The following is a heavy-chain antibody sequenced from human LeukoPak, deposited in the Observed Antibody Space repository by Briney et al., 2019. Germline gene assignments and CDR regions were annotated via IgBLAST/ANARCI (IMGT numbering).Heavy chain of an antibody. J-gene: IGHJ3*02. Sequence: ASVKVSCNASGYTFSDYYMHWVRQAPRQGLEWGGLINPRTGSTGYAQKFQGRVTMPRDTSISTSYMELTSLSSEDTAVYYCAKDTTVVAQSDTIDIWGPGTMVTVSS. CDR3: AKDTTVVAQSDTIDI. D-gene: IGHD2-21*01. CDR2: INPRTGST. CDR1: GYTFSDYY. V-gene: IGHV1-2*02.